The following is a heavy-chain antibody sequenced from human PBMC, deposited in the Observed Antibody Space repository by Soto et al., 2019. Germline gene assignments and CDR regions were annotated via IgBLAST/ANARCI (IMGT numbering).Heavy chain of an antibody. CDR1: GYTFTGYY. D-gene: IGHD2-15*01. J-gene: IGHJ3*02. CDR3: ARDIQLYCSGGSCYPAWAFDI. CDR2: INPNSGGT. Sequence: GASVKVSCKSSGYTFTGYYMHCVRQAPGQGLEWMGWINPNSGGTNYAQKFQGWVTMTRDTSISTAYMELSRLRSDDTAVYYCARDIQLYCSGGSCYPAWAFDIWGQGTMVTVSS. V-gene: IGHV1-2*04.